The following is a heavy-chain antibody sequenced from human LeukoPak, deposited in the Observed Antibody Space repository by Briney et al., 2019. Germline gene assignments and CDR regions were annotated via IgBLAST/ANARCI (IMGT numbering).Heavy chain of an antibody. J-gene: IGHJ5*02. Sequence: PGGSLRLSCAASGFTFSSYAMSWVRQAPGKGLEWVSSISSTSSYMYYADSVKGRLTISRDNAKNSLFLQMNTLRAEDTAMYYCARDLGGWFDPWGQGTLVTVSS. V-gene: IGHV3-21*01. CDR1: GFTFSSYA. CDR2: ISSTSSYM. CDR3: ARDLGGWFDP. D-gene: IGHD3-16*01.